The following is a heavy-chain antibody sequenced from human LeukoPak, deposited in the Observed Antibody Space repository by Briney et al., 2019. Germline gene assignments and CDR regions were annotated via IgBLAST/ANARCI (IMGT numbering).Heavy chain of an antibody. J-gene: IGHJ4*02. V-gene: IGHV4-34*01. CDR1: DDSITMYY. Sequence: SPSETLSLTCSVSDDSITMYYWTWIRQPPGKGLEWIGEINHSGSTKYNPSLKSRVTISVDTSKNQFSLKLSSVTAADTAVYYCARGDYGDYWGQGTLVTVSS. CDR3: ARGDYGDY. CDR2: INHSGST.